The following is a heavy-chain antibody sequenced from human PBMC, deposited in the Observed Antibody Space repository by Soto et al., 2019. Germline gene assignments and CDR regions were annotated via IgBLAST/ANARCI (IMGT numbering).Heavy chain of an antibody. CDR1: GYTFTSYT. V-gene: IGHV1-3*01. CDR2: INAGNGRE. Sequence: QVQLQQSGAEVKKPGASVTISCKTSGYTFTSYTLHWVRQAPGQGLEWMGWINAGNGREKYSQRFQDRVSLSTDKSATTAYMELRSLRSKATAMYYCARGGGWVGEASFDSWGQGTLVTVSS. D-gene: IGHD3-10*01. J-gene: IGHJ4*02. CDR3: ARGGGWVGEASFDS.